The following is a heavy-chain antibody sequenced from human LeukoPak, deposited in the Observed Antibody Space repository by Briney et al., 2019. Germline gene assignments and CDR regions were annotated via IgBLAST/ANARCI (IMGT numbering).Heavy chain of an antibody. J-gene: IGHJ6*03. Sequence: TSQTLSLTCAISGDSVSSNSAAWNWIRQSPSRGLEWLGRTYYRSKWYNDYAVSVKSRITINPDTSKNQFSLQLNSVTPEDTAVYYCARTLSGWYWGDYYYYYMDVWGKGTTVTVSS. CDR1: GDSVSSNSAA. V-gene: IGHV6-1*01. CDR3: ARTLSGWYWGDYYYYYMDV. D-gene: IGHD6-19*01. CDR2: TYYRSKWYN.